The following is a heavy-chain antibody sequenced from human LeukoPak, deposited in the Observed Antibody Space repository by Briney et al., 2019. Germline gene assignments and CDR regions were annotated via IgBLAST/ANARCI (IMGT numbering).Heavy chain of an antibody. D-gene: IGHD2-2*01. Sequence: PGGSLRLSCAASGFTFSSYGMHWVRQAPGKGLEWVAVIWYDGSNKYYADSVKGRFTISRDNSKNTLYLQMNSLRAEDTAVYYCARDWIKGLCDYWGQGTLVTVSS. CDR1: GFTFSSYG. CDR2: IWYDGSNK. J-gene: IGHJ4*02. V-gene: IGHV3-33*01. CDR3: ARDWIKGLCDY.